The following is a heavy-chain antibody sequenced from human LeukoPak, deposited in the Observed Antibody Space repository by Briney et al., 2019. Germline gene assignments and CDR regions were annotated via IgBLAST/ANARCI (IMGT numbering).Heavy chain of an antibody. D-gene: IGHD6-13*01. V-gene: IGHV4-59*01. Sequence: SETLSLTCTVSGGSISGYYWSWIRQPPGKGLEWIGYIYYSGSTNYNPSLKSRVTISVDTSKNQFSLKPSSVTAADTAVYYCASRRYSSSWYDSSYYYYGMDVWGQGTTVTVSS. CDR3: ASRRYSSSWYDSSYYYYGMDV. CDR2: IYYSGST. CDR1: GGSISGYY. J-gene: IGHJ6*02.